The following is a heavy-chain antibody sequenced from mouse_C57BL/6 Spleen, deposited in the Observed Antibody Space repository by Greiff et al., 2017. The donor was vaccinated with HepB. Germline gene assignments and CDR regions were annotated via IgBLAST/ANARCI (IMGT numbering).Heavy chain of an antibody. CDR3: ARGGNPHYYAMDY. Sequence: QVTLKVSGPELVKPGASVKISCKASGYAFSSSWMNWVKQRPGKGLEWIGRIYPGDGDTNYNGKFKGKATLTADKSSSTAYMQLSSLTSEDSAVYFCARGGNPHYYAMDYWGQGTSVTVSS. V-gene: IGHV1-82*01. D-gene: IGHD2-1*01. J-gene: IGHJ4*01. CDR1: GYAFSSSW. CDR2: IYPGDGDT.